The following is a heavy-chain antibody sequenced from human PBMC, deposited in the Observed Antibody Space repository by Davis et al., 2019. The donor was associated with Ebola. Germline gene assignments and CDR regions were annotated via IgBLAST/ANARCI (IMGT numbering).Heavy chain of an antibody. CDR3: ATGRDYYGMDV. CDR1: GFTFDDYA. Sequence: SLKISCAASGFTFDDYAMHWVRQAPGKGLEWVSGISWNSGSIGYADSVKGRFTISRDNAKNSLYLQMNSLRAEDTAVYYCATGRDYYGMDVWGQGTTVTVSS. CDR2: ISWNSGSI. V-gene: IGHV3-9*01. J-gene: IGHJ6*02.